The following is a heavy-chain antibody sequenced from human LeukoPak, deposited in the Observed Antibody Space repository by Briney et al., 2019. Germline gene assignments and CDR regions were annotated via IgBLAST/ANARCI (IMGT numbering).Heavy chain of an antibody. D-gene: IGHD3-22*01. Sequence: SETLSLTCTVSGGSISSSSYYWGWIRQPPGKGLEWIGSIYYSGSTYYNPSLKSRVTISVDTSKNQFSLKLSSVTAADTAVYYCARVPPTYYYDSSGYYGGGYFDYWGQGTLVTVSS. V-gene: IGHV4-39*07. CDR1: GGSISSSSYY. CDR2: IYYSGST. CDR3: ARVPPTYYYDSSGYYGGGYFDY. J-gene: IGHJ4*02.